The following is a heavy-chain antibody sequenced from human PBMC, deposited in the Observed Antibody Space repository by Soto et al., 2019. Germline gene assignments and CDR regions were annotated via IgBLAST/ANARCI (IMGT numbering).Heavy chain of an antibody. CDR1: GFTFSSYA. Sequence: LRLSCAASGFTFSSYAMHWVRQAPGKGLEWVAVISYDGSNKYYADSVKGRFTISRDNSKNTLYLQMNSLRAEDTAVYYCARDRALGTPSYYYYYGMDVWGQGTTVTVSS. CDR3: ARDRALGTPSYYYYYGMDV. CDR2: ISYDGSNK. V-gene: IGHV3-30-3*01. J-gene: IGHJ6*02. D-gene: IGHD1-1*01.